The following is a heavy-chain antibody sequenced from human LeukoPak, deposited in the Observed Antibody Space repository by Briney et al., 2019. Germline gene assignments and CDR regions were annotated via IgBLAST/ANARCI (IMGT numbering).Heavy chain of an antibody. D-gene: IGHD6-19*01. CDR3: AQTVAGTNYYYYHMDV. Sequence: GGSLRLSCAASGFTFSSYAMSWVRQAPGKGLEWVSVISGSGGNTHYTDPVKGRFTISRDNSKNTLYLQMNSLRAEDTAVYYCAQTVAGTNYYYYHMDVWGKGTTVTVSS. J-gene: IGHJ6*03. CDR1: GFTFSSYA. V-gene: IGHV3-23*01. CDR2: ISGSGGNT.